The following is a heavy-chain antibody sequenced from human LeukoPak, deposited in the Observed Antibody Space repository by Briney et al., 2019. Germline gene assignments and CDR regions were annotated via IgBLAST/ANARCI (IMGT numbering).Heavy chain of an antibody. Sequence: PGGSLRPSCAASGFPLSNYAMSWVRQTPGKGLEWLSAFSGSGGSTYYEDSVKGRFTISRDNSKNTLYLQMNSLRAEDTAVYYCAKVFCTSISCPFDYWGQGTLVTVS. CDR2: FSGSGGST. CDR3: AKVFCTSISCPFDY. J-gene: IGHJ4*02. V-gene: IGHV3-23*01. D-gene: IGHD2-2*01. CDR1: GFPLSNYA.